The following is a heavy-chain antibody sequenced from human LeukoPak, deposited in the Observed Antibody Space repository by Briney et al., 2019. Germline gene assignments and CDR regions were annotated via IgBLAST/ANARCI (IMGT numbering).Heavy chain of an antibody. J-gene: IGHJ3*02. Sequence: SQTLSLTCTVSGGSISSGGYYWSWIRQHPGKGLEWIGYVYYSGSTDYNPSLKSRFTMSVDTSKNQFSLKLSSVTAADTAVYYCASADYDMAFDIWGQGTMVTVSS. CDR3: ASADYDMAFDI. CDR2: VYYSGST. CDR1: GGSISSGGYY. D-gene: IGHD3-9*01. V-gene: IGHV4-31*03.